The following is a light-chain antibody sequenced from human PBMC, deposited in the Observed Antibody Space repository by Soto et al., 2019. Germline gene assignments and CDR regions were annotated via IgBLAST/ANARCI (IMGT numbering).Light chain of an antibody. CDR2: KAS. CDR3: QQYNNYPWT. J-gene: IGKJ1*01. CDR1: QNLNNW. Sequence: DIQMTQSPSTLSASVGDRVTITCRASQNLNNWLARFQQKPGKAPTLLIYKASGLESGVPSRFSGSGSGTEFTLTISSLQPDDSLTYYCQQYNNYPWTFGQGTKVEIK. V-gene: IGKV1-5*03.